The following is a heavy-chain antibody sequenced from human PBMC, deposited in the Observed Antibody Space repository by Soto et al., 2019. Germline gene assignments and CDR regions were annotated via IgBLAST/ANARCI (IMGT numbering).Heavy chain of an antibody. D-gene: IGHD6-19*01. Sequence: PSETLSRTCDVSGFSINSGYYWGWIRQPQGEGLEWIGTIYHSGSTFYNPSLKSRATMSVDTSKNQLSLKLNSVTAADTALYYCERADRSGWNPNSFESWGQGTLVTVSS. V-gene: IGHV4-38-2*01. J-gene: IGHJ4*02. CDR3: ERADRSGWNPNSFES. CDR1: GFSINSGYY. CDR2: IYHSGST.